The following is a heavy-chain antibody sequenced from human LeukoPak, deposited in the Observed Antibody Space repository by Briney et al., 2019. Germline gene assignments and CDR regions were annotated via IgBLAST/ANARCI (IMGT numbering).Heavy chain of an antibody. CDR2: INPNSGGT. J-gene: IGHJ3*02. CDR3: ASTDCSSTSCYNAFDI. CDR1: GYTFTGYY. V-gene: IGHV1-2*02. Sequence: ASVKVSCKASGYTFTGYYMHWVRQAPGQGLEWMGWINPNSGGTNYAQKFQGRVTMTRDTSISTAYMELSRLRSDDTAVYYCASTDCSSTSCYNAFDIWGQGTMVTVSS. D-gene: IGHD2-2*02.